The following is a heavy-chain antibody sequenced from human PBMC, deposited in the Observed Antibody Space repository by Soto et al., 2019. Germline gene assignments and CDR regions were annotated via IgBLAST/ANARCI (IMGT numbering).Heavy chain of an antibody. CDR1: GGSISRGDYY. V-gene: IGHV4-30-4*01. J-gene: IGHJ4*02. CDR3: ARVLDTAMAFDY. D-gene: IGHD5-18*01. Sequence: PSETLSLTCTVSGGSISRGDYYWSWIRQPPGKGLEWIGYIYYSGSTYYNPSLKSRVTISVDTSKNQFSLKLSSVTAADTAVYYCARVLDTAMAFDYWGQGTLVTVSS. CDR2: IYYSGST.